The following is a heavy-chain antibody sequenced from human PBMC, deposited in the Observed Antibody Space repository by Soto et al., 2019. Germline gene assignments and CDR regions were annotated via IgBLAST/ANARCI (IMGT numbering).Heavy chain of an antibody. D-gene: IGHD3-16*01. CDR2: ISPYTGNT. CDR1: GYIFVNYG. J-gene: IGHJ6*02. CDR3: VMVDNYVTPTPQDV. Sequence: QVQLVQSGDEVKKPGASVKVSCKASGYIFVNYGIAWVRQAPGQGLEWMGWISPYTGNTHSATKVQARLTTTTDTPTSTAYMDLGSLTSDDTAVYYCVMVDNYVTPTPQDVWGQGTTVTVSS. V-gene: IGHV1-18*01.